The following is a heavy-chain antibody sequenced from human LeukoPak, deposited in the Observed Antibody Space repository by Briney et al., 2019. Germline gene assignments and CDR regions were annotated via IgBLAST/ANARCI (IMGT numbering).Heavy chain of an antibody. Sequence: GGSLRLSCAASGFTFSSYAMSWVRQAPGKGLEWVSAISGSGGSTYYADSVKGRFTISRDNSKNTLYLQMNSLRAEDTAVYYCAKGSITIFGVVITTYYYYYYGMDVWGQGTTVTVSS. D-gene: IGHD3-3*01. J-gene: IGHJ6*02. CDR2: ISGSGGST. V-gene: IGHV3-23*01. CDR1: GFTFSSYA. CDR3: AKGSITIFGVVITTYYYYYYGMDV.